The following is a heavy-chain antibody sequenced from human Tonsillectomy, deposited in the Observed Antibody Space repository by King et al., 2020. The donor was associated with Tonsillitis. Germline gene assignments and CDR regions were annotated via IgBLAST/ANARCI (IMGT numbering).Heavy chain of an antibody. CDR2: IYPGDSDT. D-gene: IGHD3-22*01. V-gene: IGHV5-51*01. J-gene: IGHJ2*01. CDR3: ARHQGYYDSSGYYWYFDL. Sequence: LQLVQSGAEVKKPGESLKISCKGSGYSFTRYWIGWVRQMPGKGLEWMGIIYPGDSDTRYSPSFQGQVTISADKSISTAYLQWSSLKASDTAMYYCARHQGYYDSSGYYWYFDLWGRGTLVTVSS. CDR1: GYSFTRYW.